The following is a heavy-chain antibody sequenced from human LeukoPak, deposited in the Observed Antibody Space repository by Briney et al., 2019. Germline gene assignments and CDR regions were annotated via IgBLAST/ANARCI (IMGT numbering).Heavy chain of an antibody. V-gene: IGHV3-20*04. CDR3: ARTMIQLWFGSYYYYMDV. CDR1: GFAFDDYG. D-gene: IGHD5-18*01. CDR2: INWNGGST. Sequence: GGSLRLSCAASGFAFDDYGMSWVRQAPGKGLEWVSGINWNGGSTGYADSVKGRFTISRDNAKNSLYLQMNSLRAEDTALYYCARTMIQLWFGSYYYYMDVWGKGTTVTVSS. J-gene: IGHJ6*03.